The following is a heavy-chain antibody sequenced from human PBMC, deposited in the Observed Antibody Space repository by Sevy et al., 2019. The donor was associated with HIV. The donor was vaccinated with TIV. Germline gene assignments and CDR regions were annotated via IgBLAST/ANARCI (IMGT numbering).Heavy chain of an antibody. D-gene: IGHD6-13*01. V-gene: IGHV6-1*01. CDR2: TYYRSKWYN. CDR3: ARDRGSSSWPFDY. J-gene: IGHJ4*02. CDR1: GDSVSSNSAV. Sequence: SQTLSLTCAISGDSVSSNSAVWNWIRQSPSRGLEWLGRTYYRSKWYNDYAESVKSRITINPDTSKNQFSLQLNSVTLEDTAVYYCARDRGSSSWPFDYWGQGTLVTVSS.